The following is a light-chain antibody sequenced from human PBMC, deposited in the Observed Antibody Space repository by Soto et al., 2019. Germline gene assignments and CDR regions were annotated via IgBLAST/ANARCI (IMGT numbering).Light chain of an antibody. CDR2: DAS. J-gene: IGKJ4*01. CDR3: QQSSQWPLN. V-gene: IGKV3-11*01. CDR1: QSVSSY. Sequence: EVFLTHSPATRSLSPGERATLCCRASQSVSSYLAWYQQKPGQDPRLLIYDASTRATGIPARFSGSGSVTDFTLTLSRLPTAHFEVYYCQQSSQWPLNLGGRNKV.